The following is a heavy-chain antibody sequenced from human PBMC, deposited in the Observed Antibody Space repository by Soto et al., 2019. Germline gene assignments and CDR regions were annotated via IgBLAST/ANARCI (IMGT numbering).Heavy chain of an antibody. CDR3: GRDSKWDATSVGMDV. J-gene: IGHJ6*02. V-gene: IGHV1-3*01. D-gene: IGHD1-26*01. CDR2: TNAGNGNT. Sequence: ASLKVSCEACRYSFTTYSIHWVRQAPGQSLAWMGWTNAGNGNTTYSQKFQGIVTITRDTSASTAYMELSSLRSEDTSVYYCGRDSKWDATSVGMDVWGPGTKVTVSS. CDR1: RYSFTTYS.